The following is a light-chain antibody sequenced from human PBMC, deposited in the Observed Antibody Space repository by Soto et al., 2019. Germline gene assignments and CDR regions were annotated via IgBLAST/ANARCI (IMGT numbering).Light chain of an antibody. CDR3: CSYTVSGTYV. CDR2: AVS. V-gene: IGLV2-14*01. CDR1: SSDVGGYNY. Sequence: VLTQPASVSGSPGQSITISCTGTSSDVGGYNYVSWYQQHPGKAPKLMIYAVSNRPSGVSNRFSGSKSGNTATLTISGLQAEDEADYYCCSYTVSGTYVFGTGTKVTVL. J-gene: IGLJ1*01.